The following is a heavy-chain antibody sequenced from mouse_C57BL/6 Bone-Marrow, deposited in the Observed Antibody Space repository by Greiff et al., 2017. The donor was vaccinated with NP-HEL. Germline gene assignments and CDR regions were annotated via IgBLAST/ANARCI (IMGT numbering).Heavy chain of an antibody. D-gene: IGHD4-1*01. J-gene: IGHJ3*01. CDR3: ARHGTGKAWFAY. V-gene: IGHV5-6*01. Sequence: EVKLMESGGDLVKPGGSLKLSCAASGFTFSSYGMSWVRQTPDKRLEWVATISSGGSYTYYPDSVKGRFTISRDNAKNTLYLQMSSLKSEDTAMYYCARHGTGKAWFAYWGKGTLVTVSA. CDR1: GFTFSSYG. CDR2: ISSGGSYT.